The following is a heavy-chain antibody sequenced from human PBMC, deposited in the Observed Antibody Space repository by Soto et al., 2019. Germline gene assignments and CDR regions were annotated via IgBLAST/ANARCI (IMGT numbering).Heavy chain of an antibody. CDR1: GGTFSSYA. Sequence: QVQLVQSGAEVQKPGSSVKVSCKASGGTFSSYAISWVRQAPGQGLEWMGGIIPIFGTANYAQKFQGRVTLTPDESTSTAYMELSSLRAEDTAAYFCARERGERAYFDFWGQGTLVTVAS. D-gene: IGHD1-1*01. J-gene: IGHJ4*02. CDR3: ARERGERAYFDF. V-gene: IGHV1-69*01. CDR2: IIPIFGTA.